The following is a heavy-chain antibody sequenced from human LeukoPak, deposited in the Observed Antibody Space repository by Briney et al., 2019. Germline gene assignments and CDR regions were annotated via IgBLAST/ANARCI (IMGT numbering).Heavy chain of an antibody. CDR1: GFTFSSYA. CDR2: ISGSGDRT. Sequence: GGSLRLSCAASGFTFSSYAMSWVRQAPGKGLEWVSAISGSGDRTYYADSVKGRFTISRDNSKNTLYLQMKGLRAEDTAVYYCAKDPRSGYCSSTSCYSGYQSPDYWGQGTLVTVSS. CDR3: AKDPRSGYCSSTSCYSGYQSPDY. V-gene: IGHV3-23*01. D-gene: IGHD2-2*03. J-gene: IGHJ4*02.